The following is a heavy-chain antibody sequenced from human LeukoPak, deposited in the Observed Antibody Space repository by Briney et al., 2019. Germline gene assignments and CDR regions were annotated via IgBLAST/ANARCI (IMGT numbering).Heavy chain of an antibody. D-gene: IGHD7-27*01. CDR1: GFTFSSYG. J-gene: IGHJ6*02. CDR2: ISYDGSNK. V-gene: IGHV3-30*18. Sequence: GGSLGLSCAASGFTFSSYGMHWVRQAPGKGLEWVAVISYDGSNKYYADSVKGRFTISRDNSKNTLYLQMNSLRAEDTAVYYCAKVGNDYYYGMDVWGQGTTVTVSS. CDR3: AKVGNDYYYGMDV.